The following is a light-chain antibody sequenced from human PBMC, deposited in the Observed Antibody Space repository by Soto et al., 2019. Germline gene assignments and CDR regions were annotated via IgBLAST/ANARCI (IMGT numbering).Light chain of an antibody. V-gene: IGLV2-14*01. CDR2: GLT. J-gene: IGLJ3*02. CDR1: SSDIGAYNY. Sequence: QSVLTQPASVSGSPGQSITISCTGTSSDIGAYNYVSWYQQHPGKAPKLLIYGLTNRPSGVSKRLSGSKSGNTASLTISGFLAEVDADYYLRSYITSLPLVFGVGTRVTV. CDR3: RSYITSLPLV.